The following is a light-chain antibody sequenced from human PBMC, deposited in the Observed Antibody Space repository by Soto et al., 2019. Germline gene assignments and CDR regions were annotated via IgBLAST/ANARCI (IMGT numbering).Light chain of an antibody. CDR2: DAS. CDR1: PRSNIY. V-gene: IGKV3-11*01. J-gene: IGKJ5*01. Sequence: ESVLTQSPATLSLSPGARATLSWRASPRSNIYLAWYPQKPGQAPRLLIYDASNRATGSPARCSGSGSGTDFTLTISSLEPEDSAIYYCQQRNIWPPVTVGQGTRQEI. CDR3: QQRNIWPPVT.